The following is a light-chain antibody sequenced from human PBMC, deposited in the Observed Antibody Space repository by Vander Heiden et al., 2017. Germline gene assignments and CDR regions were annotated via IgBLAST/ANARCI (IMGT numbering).Light chain of an antibody. V-gene: IGKV4-1*01. J-gene: IGKJ1*01. CDR2: WAA. CDR3: QQSYSTPKT. CDR1: QSVLYSSTNKNY. Sequence: DVVRTQSPYSVAVSLGERATINCKSSQSVLYSSTNKNYLAWYQQKPGQAPNLLVYWAATRKSGVPARLSGSGSGTDFTLTISSLQAEDVAVHYCQQSYSTPKTFGQGPKVEIK.